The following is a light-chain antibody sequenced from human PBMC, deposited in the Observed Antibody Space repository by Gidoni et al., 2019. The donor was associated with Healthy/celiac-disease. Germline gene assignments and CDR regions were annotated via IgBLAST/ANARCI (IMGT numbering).Light chain of an antibody. J-gene: IGLJ1*01. Sequence: QSALTQPASVSGSPGQSITISCTGTSSDVGSYNLVPWYQQHPGKAPKLMIYEVSKRPSGVSNRFSGSKSGNTASLTISGLQAEDEADYYCCSYAGSNYVFGTGTKVTVL. CDR1: SSDVGSYNL. V-gene: IGLV2-23*02. CDR3: CSYAGSNYV. CDR2: EVS.